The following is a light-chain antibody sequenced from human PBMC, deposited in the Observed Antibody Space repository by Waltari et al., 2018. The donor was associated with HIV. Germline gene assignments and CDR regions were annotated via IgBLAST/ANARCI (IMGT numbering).Light chain of an antibody. CDR3: CAYAGSTTDVI. CDR1: SSDVGGYTL. CDR2: EVS. Sequence: QSALTQPASVSGSPGQSITISCTGTSSDVGGYTLVSWYQQHPGKAPKLMIYEVSKRPSGVSNRFSGSNSGNTASRTISGLQAEDEADYYCCAYAGSTTDVIFGGGTKLTVL. J-gene: IGLJ2*01. V-gene: IGLV2-23*02.